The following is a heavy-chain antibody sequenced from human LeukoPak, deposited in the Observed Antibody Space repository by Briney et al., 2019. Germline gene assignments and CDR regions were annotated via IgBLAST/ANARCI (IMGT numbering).Heavy chain of an antibody. CDR3: AAQDGYDNSGHYGY. CDR1: GFSFSNFG. J-gene: IGHJ4*02. Sequence: PGGSLRLSCAASGFSFSNFGVHWVRQAPGKGLEWVAVISYDGSNKYFADSVKGRFTISRDNSKNTLYLQMNSLRAEDTAVYYCAAQDGYDNSGHYGYWGQGTLVTVSS. V-gene: IGHV3-30*03. CDR2: ISYDGSNK. D-gene: IGHD3-22*01.